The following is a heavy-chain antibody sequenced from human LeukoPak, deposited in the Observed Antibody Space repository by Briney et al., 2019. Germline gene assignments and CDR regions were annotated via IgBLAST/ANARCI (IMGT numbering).Heavy chain of an antibody. CDR1: GFTFSSYA. J-gene: IGHJ6*03. D-gene: IGHD4-17*01. V-gene: IGHV3-23*01. CDR2: ISGSGGST. CDR3: AKEIDEGTVTKSYFWYYYYYMDV. Sequence: AGGSLRLSCAASGFTFSSYAMSWVRQAPGKGLGWVSAISGSGGSTCYADSVKGRFTISRDNSKNTLYLQMNSLRAEDTAVYYCAKEIDEGTVTKSYFWYYYYYMDVWGKGTTVTVSS.